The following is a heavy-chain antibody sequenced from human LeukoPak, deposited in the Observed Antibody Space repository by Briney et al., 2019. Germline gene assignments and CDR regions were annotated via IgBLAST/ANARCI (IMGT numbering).Heavy chain of an antibody. CDR3: ARGDSSSWYNQEYYFDY. CDR2: IIPILGIA. V-gene: IGHV1-69*02. D-gene: IGHD6-13*01. Sequence: AASVKVSCKASGGTFSSYTISWVRQAPGQGLEWMGRIIPILGIANYAQKFQGTVTITADKSTSTAYMELSSLRSEDTAVYYCARGDSSSWYNQEYYFDYWGQGTLVTVSS. J-gene: IGHJ4*02. CDR1: GGTFSSYT.